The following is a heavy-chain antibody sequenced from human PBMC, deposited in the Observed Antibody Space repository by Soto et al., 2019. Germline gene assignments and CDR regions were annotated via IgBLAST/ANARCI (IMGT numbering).Heavy chain of an antibody. J-gene: IGHJ4*02. D-gene: IGHD4-4*01. CDR3: ARTTSNYGDFDY. V-gene: IGHV4-34*01. CDR1: GGSFSGYY. CDR2: INHSGST. Sequence: SETLSLTCAVYGGSFSGYYWSWIRQPPGKGLEWIGEINHSGSTNYNPSLKSRVTISVDTSKNQFSLKLSSVTAADTAVYYCARTTSNYGDFDYWGQGTLVTVSS.